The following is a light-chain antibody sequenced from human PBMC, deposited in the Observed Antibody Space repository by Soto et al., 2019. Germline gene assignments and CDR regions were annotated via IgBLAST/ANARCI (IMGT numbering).Light chain of an antibody. J-gene: IGLJ3*02. CDR2: EVN. V-gene: IGLV2-14*01. Sequence: QSALAQPASVSGSPGQSITISCTGTSSDVGGFDYVSWYQQYPGKAPRLIINEVNHRPLGVSDRFSGSKSGNTASLTISRLLPEDEADYYCGSYTTTTTQVFGGGIKLTVL. CDR1: SSDVGGFDY. CDR3: GSYTTTTTQV.